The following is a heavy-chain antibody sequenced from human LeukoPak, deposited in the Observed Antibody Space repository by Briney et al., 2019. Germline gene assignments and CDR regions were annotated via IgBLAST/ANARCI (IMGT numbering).Heavy chain of an antibody. Sequence: GGSLRLSCAASGFTFSNYWMHWVRQAPGKGLVWVSRINTDGRSTSYVDSVKGRFSISRDNAQNSLFLQMNSLRVEDTAVYYCARGHFYHKYWGQGTLVTVSS. D-gene: IGHD3-3*02. J-gene: IGHJ4*02. CDR1: GFTFSNYW. CDR3: ARGHFYHKY. CDR2: INTDGRST. V-gene: IGHV3-74*01.